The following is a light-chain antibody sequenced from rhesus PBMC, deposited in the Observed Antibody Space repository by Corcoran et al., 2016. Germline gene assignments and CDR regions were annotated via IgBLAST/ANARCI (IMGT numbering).Light chain of an antibody. V-gene: IGKV3-24*01. CDR1: QSVSRS. J-gene: IGKJ1*01. Sequence: EIGMTQSPATLSLSPGERATLCCRASQSVSRSLAWYQKKPGQAPRLLMSGASNRPTSIPDMFSGSGSGTDFPLTISSLEPEAVAISYCLLHSHWWTFGQGTKV. CDR3: LLHSHWWT. CDR2: GAS.